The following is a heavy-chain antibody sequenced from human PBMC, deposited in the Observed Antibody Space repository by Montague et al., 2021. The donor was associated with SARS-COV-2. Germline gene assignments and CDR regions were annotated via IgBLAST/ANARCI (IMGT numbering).Heavy chain of an antibody. CDR1: GGSLSGYY. D-gene: IGHD1-20*01. J-gene: IGHJ6*04. CDR2: INHSGST. CDR3: ARGWRRDNWRDGYSYYYGMDV. V-gene: IGHV4-34*01. Sequence: SETLSLTCAVYGGSLSGYYWSWIRQPPGTGLEWIGEINHSGSTNXNPSLKSRVTISVDTSKNQFSLKLSSVTAADTAVYYCARGWRRDNWRDGYSYYYGMDVWGKGTTVTVSS.